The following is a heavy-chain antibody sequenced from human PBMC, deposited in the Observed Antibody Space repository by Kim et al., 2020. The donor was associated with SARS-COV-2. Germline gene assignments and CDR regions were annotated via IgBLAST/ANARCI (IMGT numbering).Heavy chain of an antibody. V-gene: IGHV3-66*01. J-gene: IGHJ4*02. CDR2: VYPDGRT. CDR1: GVAAGSAP. D-gene: IGHD6-13*01. CDR3: AKTADYRFHD. Sequence: GGSLRLSCAYSGVAAGSAPLSWVRQAPGKGLEWLSIVYPDGRTYYADSVKDRFRSSRDTSRTTVFLQMTRMRAEDTATYLCAKTADYRFHDWGRGTLVTVSS.